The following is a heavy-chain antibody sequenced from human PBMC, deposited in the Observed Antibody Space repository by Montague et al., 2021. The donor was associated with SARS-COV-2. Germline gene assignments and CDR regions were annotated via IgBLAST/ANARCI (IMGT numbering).Heavy chain of an antibody. CDR2: ISSSSSYI. CDR3: ARERTVVIITGYYYYGVDV. CDR1: GFTFSSYS. Sequence: YLSLSLSASGFTFSSYSMNWVRQAPGKGLEWVSSISSSSSYIYYADSVKGRYTISRDNAKNSLYLQMNSLRAEDTAVYFCARERTVVIITGYYYYGVDVWGQGTTVTVSS. J-gene: IGHJ6*02. V-gene: IGHV3-21*01. D-gene: IGHD3-10*01.